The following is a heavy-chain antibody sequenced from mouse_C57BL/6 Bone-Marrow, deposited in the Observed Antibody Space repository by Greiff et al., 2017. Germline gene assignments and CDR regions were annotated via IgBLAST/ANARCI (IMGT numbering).Heavy chain of an antibody. D-gene: IGHD1-1*01. CDR2: IDPETGGT. CDR1: GYTFTDYE. CDR3: TVPYYYGSSCYYAMDY. V-gene: IGHV1-15*01. Sequence: QVQLQQSGAELVRPGASVTLSCKASGYTFTDYEMHWVKQTPVHGLEWIGAIDPETGGTAYNQKFKGKAILTADKSSSTAYMELRSLTSEDSAVYYCTVPYYYGSSCYYAMDYWGQGTSVTVSS. J-gene: IGHJ4*01.